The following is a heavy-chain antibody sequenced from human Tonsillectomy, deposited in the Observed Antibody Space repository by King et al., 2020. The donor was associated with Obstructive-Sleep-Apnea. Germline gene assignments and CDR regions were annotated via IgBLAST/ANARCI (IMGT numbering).Heavy chain of an antibody. J-gene: IGHJ4*02. CDR2: IYPGDSDT. CDR1: VYTFSIYW. CDR3: ARGPRTGDAFDY. Sequence: VQLVESGAEVKKLGESLKISCKGSVYTFSIYWIGWVRQMPGKGLEWMGIIYPGDSDTRYSPSFRGQVTISADKSLSTAYLQWSSLKASDTAMYYCARGPRTGDAFDYWGQGTLVTVSS. D-gene: IGHD7-27*01. V-gene: IGHV5-51*01.